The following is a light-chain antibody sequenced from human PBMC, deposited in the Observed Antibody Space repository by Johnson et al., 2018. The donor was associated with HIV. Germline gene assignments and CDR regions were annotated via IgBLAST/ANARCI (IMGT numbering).Light chain of an antibody. V-gene: IGLV1-51*01. J-gene: IGLJ1*01. Sequence: QSVLTQPPSVSAAPGQKVTISCSGSSSNIGNNYVSWYQQLPGTAPKLLIYDNNKRPSGIPDRFSGSKSGTSATLGITGLQTGDEADYYSGTWDSSLSAGVFDTGTKFPVL. CDR3: GTWDSSLSAGV. CDR2: DNN. CDR1: SSNIGNNY.